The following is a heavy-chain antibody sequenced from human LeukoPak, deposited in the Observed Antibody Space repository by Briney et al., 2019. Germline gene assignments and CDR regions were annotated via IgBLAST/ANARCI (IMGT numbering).Heavy chain of an antibody. J-gene: IGHJ6*02. CDR3: ARGDGSSSWYSNYYYDGMDV. Sequence: SETLSLTCTVSGGSISSYYWSWIRQPPGKGLEWIGYIYYSGSTNYSPSLKSRVTISVDTSKNQFSLKLSSVTAADTAVYYCARGDGSSSWYSNYYYDGMDVWGQGTTVTVSS. D-gene: IGHD6-13*01. CDR1: GGSISSYY. CDR2: IYYSGST. V-gene: IGHV4-59*08.